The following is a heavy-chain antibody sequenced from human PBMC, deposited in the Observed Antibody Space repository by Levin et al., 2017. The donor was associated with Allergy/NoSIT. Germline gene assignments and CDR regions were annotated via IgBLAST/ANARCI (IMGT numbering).Heavy chain of an antibody. V-gene: IGHV4-59*08. Sequence: PSETLSLTCTVSGGSITSSFWSWIRQPPGKGLEYIAYMSYSGSTNYNLSLKSRVTMSLDTSKDQFSLKLRSVTAADTAMYYCARRSINWYAFDIWGRGTMVTVSS. CDR1: GGSITSSF. CDR2: MSYSGST. CDR3: ARRSINWYAFDI. J-gene: IGHJ3*02. D-gene: IGHD5-12*01.